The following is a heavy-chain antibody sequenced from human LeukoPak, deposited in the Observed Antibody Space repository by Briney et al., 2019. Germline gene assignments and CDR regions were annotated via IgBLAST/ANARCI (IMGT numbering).Heavy chain of an antibody. Sequence: GGSLRLSCAASGFTFSSYSMNWVRQAPGKGLEWVSYISSSSSTIYYADSVKGRFTISRGNAKNSLYLQMNSLRAEDTAVYYCASQDPIAALSLDDAFDIWGQGTMVTVSS. CDR3: ASQDPIAALSLDDAFDI. D-gene: IGHD6-6*01. CDR2: ISSSSSTI. CDR1: GFTFSSYS. V-gene: IGHV3-48*01. J-gene: IGHJ3*02.